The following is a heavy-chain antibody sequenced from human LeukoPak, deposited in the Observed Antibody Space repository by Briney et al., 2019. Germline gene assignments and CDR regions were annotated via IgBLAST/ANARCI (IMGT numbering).Heavy chain of an antibody. CDR1: GGTFSSYA. D-gene: IGHD2-2*01. J-gene: IGHJ4*02. Sequence: SVKVSCKASGGTFSSYAISWVRQAPGQGLEWMGGIIPIFGTANYAQKFQGRVTITADESTSTAYMELSSLRSENTAVYYCASGKYQLLRGFDYWGQGTLVTVSS. CDR3: ASGKYQLLRGFDY. V-gene: IGHV1-69*13. CDR2: IIPIFGTA.